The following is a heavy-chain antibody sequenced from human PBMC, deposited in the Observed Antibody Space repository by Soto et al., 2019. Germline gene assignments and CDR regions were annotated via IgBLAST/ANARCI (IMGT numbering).Heavy chain of an antibody. V-gene: IGHV3-30-3*01. D-gene: IGHD5-18*01. J-gene: IGHJ4*02. CDR3: AREDAPRGYSYAPRLDY. CDR1: GFTFSSYA. Sequence: QVQLVESGGGVVQPGRSLRLSCAASGFTFSSYAMHWVRQAPGKGLEWVAVISYDGSNKYYADSVKGRFTISRDNSKNTLYLQMNSLRAEDTAVYYCAREDAPRGYSYAPRLDYWGQGTLVTVSS. CDR2: ISYDGSNK.